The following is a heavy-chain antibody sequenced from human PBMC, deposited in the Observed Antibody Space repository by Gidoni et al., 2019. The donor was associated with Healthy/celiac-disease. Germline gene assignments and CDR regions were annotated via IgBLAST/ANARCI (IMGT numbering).Heavy chain of an antibody. Sequence: QLQLQQSGPGLVKPSETLPLTCTVSGRSIRSLTHYWGWLRQPPGKGLEWIGSIYYSGSTTYNPSLKSRVTISVDTSKNQFSLKLSVVTAADTAVYYCARDAPPLLWFGELWGYFDYWGQGTLVTVSS. CDR2: IYYSGST. D-gene: IGHD3-10*01. V-gene: IGHV4-39*07. J-gene: IGHJ4*02. CDR1: GRSIRSLTHY. CDR3: ARDAPPLLWFGELWGYFDY.